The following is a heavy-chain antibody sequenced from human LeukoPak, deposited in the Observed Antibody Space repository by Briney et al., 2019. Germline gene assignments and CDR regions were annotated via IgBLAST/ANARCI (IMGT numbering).Heavy chain of an antibody. D-gene: IGHD5-12*01. CDR1: WSRFTSYL. CDR2: IYPDGSDT. J-gene: IGHJ5*02. Sequence: GESLEISCKVSWSRFTSYLIGWVRQMPGEGLGLMGIIYPDGSDTRCSPPFQRQVTISADKSINTAYQQWSSLKASDTAIYYCARISSRGYEVSWWFDPWGQGTLVTVSS. V-gene: IGHV5-51*01. CDR3: ARISSRGYEVSWWFDP.